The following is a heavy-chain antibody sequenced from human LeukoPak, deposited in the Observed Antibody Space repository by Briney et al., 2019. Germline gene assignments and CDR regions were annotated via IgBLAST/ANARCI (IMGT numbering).Heavy chain of an antibody. Sequence: GGSLRLSCAASGFTFSSYWMSWVRQAPGKGLEWVANIKQDGSEKYYVDSVKGRFTISRDNAKNSLYLQMNSLRAEDTAVYYCASLVPAAIRSWIPFDHWGQGTLVTVSS. CDR3: ASLVPAAIRSWIPFDH. J-gene: IGHJ4*02. CDR2: IKQDGSEK. V-gene: IGHV3-7*01. D-gene: IGHD2-2*01. CDR1: GFTFSSYW.